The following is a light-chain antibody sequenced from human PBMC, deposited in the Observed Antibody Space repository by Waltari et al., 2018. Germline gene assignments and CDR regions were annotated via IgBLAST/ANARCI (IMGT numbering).Light chain of an antibody. Sequence: DIVMTQTPLSLSVTPGQPASISCKSSESLLFSNGKTYMYWFLQRPGQSPQLRSYEVSSRLSGVPDRFSGSGSGTDFTLKISRVEAEDVGIYYCMQGIHLPLTFGGGTKVEIK. CDR2: EVS. J-gene: IGKJ4*01. CDR1: ESLLFSNGKTY. CDR3: MQGIHLPLT. V-gene: IGKV2-29*02.